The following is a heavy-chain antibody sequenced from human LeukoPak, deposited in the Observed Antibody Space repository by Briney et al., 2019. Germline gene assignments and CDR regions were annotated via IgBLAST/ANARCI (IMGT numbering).Heavy chain of an antibody. V-gene: IGHV3-7*03. D-gene: IGHD5-24*01. CDR3: ARDGGDGYNPFDY. CDR2: IKQDGSEK. J-gene: IGHJ4*02. CDR1: GFTFSSYW. Sequence: GGSLRLSCAASGFTFSSYWMSWVRQAPGKGLEWVVNIKQDGSEKYYVDSVKGRFTISRDNAKNSLYLQMNSLRAEDTALYYCARDGGDGYNPFDYWGQGTLVTVSS.